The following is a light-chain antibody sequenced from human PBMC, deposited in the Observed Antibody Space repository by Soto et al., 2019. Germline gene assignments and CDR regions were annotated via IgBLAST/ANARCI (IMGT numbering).Light chain of an antibody. CDR2: DAT. J-gene: IGKJ2*01. V-gene: IGKV3-15*01. Sequence: EIVMTQSPATLSVSPGERATLSCRASQSVSTQLAWYQQKPGQAPSLLIYDATSRATGIPARFSGSGYATEFTLTISSLQSEDFAVYYCQQYNYRPPYTFGQGTKLEIK. CDR1: QSVSTQ. CDR3: QQYNYRPPYT.